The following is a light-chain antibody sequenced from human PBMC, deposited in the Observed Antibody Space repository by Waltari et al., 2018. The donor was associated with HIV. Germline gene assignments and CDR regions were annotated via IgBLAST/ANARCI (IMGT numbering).Light chain of an antibody. CDR2: RNN. Sequence: QSVLAQPRSVSGTPGQRVNISCSGSSSTARTNYVYWYQQVPGVAPKLLIYRNNQRPSGVPDRFSGSKSGTSASLAISGLRTEDESEYYCAAWDDRLSGRLFGGGTKVTVL. J-gene: IGLJ2*01. CDR3: AAWDDRLSGRL. V-gene: IGLV1-47*01. CDR1: SSTARTNY.